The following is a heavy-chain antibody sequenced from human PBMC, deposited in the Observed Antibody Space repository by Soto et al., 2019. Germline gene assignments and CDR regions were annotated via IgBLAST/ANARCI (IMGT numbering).Heavy chain of an antibody. V-gene: IGHV3-13*01. CDR3: ARGGTSLLIPFAP. CDR2: IDTAGDT. D-gene: IGHD2-15*01. J-gene: IGHJ5*02. Sequence: PGGSLRLSCAASGFTFSSYDMHWVRQATGKGLEWVSTIDTAGDTYYPGSVKGRFTISRENAKNSLYLQMNSLRAGDTAVYYCARGGTSLLIPFAPWGQGTLVTVSS. CDR1: GFTFSSYD.